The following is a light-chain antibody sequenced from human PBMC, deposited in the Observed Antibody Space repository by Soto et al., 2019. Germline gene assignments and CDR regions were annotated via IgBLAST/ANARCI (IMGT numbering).Light chain of an antibody. V-gene: IGKV3-11*01. CDR3: QQRNNWPGT. Sequence: EFVLTQSPATLSLSPGERATLSCRASQSVSSYLAWYQQKPGQAPRLLIYDASNRATGIPARFSGTGSGTDFTLTISSREPEDFAGYYCQQRNNWPGTFGQGTKVDIK. J-gene: IGKJ1*01. CDR1: QSVSSY. CDR2: DAS.